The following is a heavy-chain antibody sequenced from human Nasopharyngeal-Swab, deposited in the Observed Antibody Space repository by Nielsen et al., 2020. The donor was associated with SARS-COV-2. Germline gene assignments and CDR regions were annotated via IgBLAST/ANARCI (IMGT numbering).Heavy chain of an antibody. CDR2: IYYSGST. Sequence: WIRQPPGKGLEWIGYIYYSGSTNYNPSLKSRVTISVDTSKSQFSLKLSSVTAADTAVYYCARDYYGMDVWGQGTTVTVPS. CDR3: ARDYYGMDV. V-gene: IGHV4-59*01. J-gene: IGHJ6*02.